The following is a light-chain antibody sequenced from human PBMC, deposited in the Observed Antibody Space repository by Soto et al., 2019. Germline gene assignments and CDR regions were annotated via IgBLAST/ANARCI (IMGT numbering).Light chain of an antibody. J-gene: IGKJ1*01. CDR1: QSVSSNY. CDR3: QQYGSSIKT. CDR2: GAS. V-gene: IGKV3-20*01. Sequence: EIVLTQFPGTLSLSPGERATLSCRASQSVSSNYLAWYQQRPGQPPNLLIFGASNRAPGIPDRFSGSGSGTDFTLTISRLEPEDFAVYYCQQYGSSIKTFXQGTKVDIK.